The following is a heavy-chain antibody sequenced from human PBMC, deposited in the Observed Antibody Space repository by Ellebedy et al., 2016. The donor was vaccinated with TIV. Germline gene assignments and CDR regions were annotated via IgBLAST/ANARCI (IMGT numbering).Heavy chain of an antibody. CDR2: VYYSGST. Sequence: SETLSLXCSVSGGFIGRYYWTWVRQPPGQGLECIGYVYYSGSTNYNPSLKSRVTVSIDTSKNQFSLKLRSVTAADTAVYYCARGYYGSGSYLELWGQGTLVTVSS. CDR3: ARGYYGSGSYLEL. D-gene: IGHD3-10*01. V-gene: IGHV4-59*01. J-gene: IGHJ4*02. CDR1: GGFIGRYY.